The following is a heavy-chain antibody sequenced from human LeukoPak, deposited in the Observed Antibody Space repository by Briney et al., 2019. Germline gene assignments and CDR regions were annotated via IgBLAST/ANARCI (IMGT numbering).Heavy chain of an antibody. CDR2: IYHSGST. CDR3: ARGGESSGSYYPLFDY. CDR1: GGSISSYY. V-gene: IGHV4-59*01. Sequence: SETLSLTCTVSGGSISSYYWSWIRQPPGKGLEWIGYIYHSGSTNYNPSLKSRVTISVDKSKNQFSLKLKSVTAADTAVYHCARGGESSGSYYPLFDYWGQGTLVTVSS. J-gene: IGHJ4*02. D-gene: IGHD3-22*01.